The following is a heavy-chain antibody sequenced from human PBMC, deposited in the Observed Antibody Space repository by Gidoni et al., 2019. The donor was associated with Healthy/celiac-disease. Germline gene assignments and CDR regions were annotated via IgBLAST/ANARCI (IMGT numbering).Heavy chain of an antibody. D-gene: IGHD2-15*01. Sequence: QVQLVQSGAEVKKPGASVKVSCKASGFTFTSYGISWVRQAPGQGLEWMGWISAYNGNTNYAQKLQGRVTMTTDTSTSTAYMELRSLRSDDTAVYYCARWTPPVRSGLKLGGDYWGQGTLVTVSS. CDR1: GFTFTSYG. J-gene: IGHJ4*02. CDR2: ISAYNGNT. CDR3: ARWTPPVRSGLKLGGDY. V-gene: IGHV1-18*01.